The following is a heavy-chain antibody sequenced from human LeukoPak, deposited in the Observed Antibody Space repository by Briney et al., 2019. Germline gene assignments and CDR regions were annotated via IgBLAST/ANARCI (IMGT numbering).Heavy chain of an antibody. D-gene: IGHD4-17*01. CDR2: IYYSGST. CDR3: ARDSPTTVTAIDY. V-gene: IGHV4-59*12. J-gene: IGHJ4*02. Sequence: SETLSLTCTVSGGSISSYYWSWIRQPPGKGLEWIGYIYYSGSTNYNPSLKSRVTISVDTSKNQFSLKLSSVTAADTAVYYCARDSPTTVTAIDYWGQGTLVTVSS. CDR1: GGSISSYY.